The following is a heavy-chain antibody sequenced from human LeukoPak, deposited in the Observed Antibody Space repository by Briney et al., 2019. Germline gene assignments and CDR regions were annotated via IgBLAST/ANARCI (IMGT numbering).Heavy chain of an antibody. CDR2: INHSGST. Sequence: PSETLSLTCAVYGGSFSGYYWSWIRQPPGKGLEWIGEINHSGSTNYNPSLKSRVTISVDTSKNQFSLKLSSVTAADTAVYYCASLSSIAARDWGQGTLVTVSS. CDR1: GGSFSGYY. V-gene: IGHV4-34*01. J-gene: IGHJ4*02. CDR3: ASLSSIAARD. D-gene: IGHD6-6*01.